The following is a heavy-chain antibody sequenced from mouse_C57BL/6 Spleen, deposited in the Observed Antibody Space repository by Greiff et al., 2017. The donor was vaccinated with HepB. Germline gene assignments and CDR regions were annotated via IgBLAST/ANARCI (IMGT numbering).Heavy chain of an antibody. CDR3: ASLEGYWYFDV. J-gene: IGHJ1*03. V-gene: IGHV1-64*01. Sequence: VQLQQPGAELVKPGASVKLSCKASGYTFTSYWMHWVKQRPGQGLEWIGMIHPNSGSTNYNEKFKSKATLTVDKSSSTAYMQLSSLTSEDSAVYYCASLEGYWYFDVWGTGTTVTVSS. CDR1: GYTFTSYW. CDR2: IHPNSGST.